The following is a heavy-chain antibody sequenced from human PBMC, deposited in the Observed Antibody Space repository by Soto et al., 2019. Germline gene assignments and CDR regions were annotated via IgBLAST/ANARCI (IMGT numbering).Heavy chain of an antibody. CDR2: ISAYNGNT. J-gene: IGHJ4*02. Sequence: SVKVSCKASGYTFTSYGISWVRQAPGQGLEWMGWISAYNGNTNYAQKFQGRVTMTRNTSISTAYMELSSLRSEDTAVYYCAIYYYGSGSYYNYPFFCIHLGESLDYWGQGTLVIVSS. D-gene: IGHD3-10*01. CDR3: AIYYYGSGSYYNYPFFCIHLGESLDY. V-gene: IGHV1-18*01. CDR1: GYTFTSYG.